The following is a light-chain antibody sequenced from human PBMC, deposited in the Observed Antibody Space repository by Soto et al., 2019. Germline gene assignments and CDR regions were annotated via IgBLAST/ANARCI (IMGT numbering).Light chain of an antibody. J-gene: IGKJ1*01. CDR3: QQYNTYWT. Sequence: DIQMTQSPSTLSASVGDRVTITCRASQSISSRVAWYQQKPGKAPKLLIYDASSLKSGVPSRFSGSGSGTEFTLTISSLQTDDFATYYCQQYNTYWTFGQGAKVEIK. CDR1: QSISSR. V-gene: IGKV1-5*01. CDR2: DAS.